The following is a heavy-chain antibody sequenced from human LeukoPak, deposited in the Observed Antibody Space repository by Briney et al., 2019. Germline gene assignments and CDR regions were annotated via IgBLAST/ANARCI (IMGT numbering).Heavy chain of an antibody. CDR3: TRGYSGYDPTYFDY. Sequence: SETLSLTCTVSGGSISGYYWSWIRQPPGKGLEYIGYIYYSGSTNYNPSLKSRVTISVDTSKNQFSLRLRSVTAADTAVYFCTRGYSGYDPTYFDYWGQGTLVTVSS. CDR1: GGSISGYY. D-gene: IGHD5-12*01. CDR2: IYYSGST. J-gene: IGHJ4*02. V-gene: IGHV4-59*01.